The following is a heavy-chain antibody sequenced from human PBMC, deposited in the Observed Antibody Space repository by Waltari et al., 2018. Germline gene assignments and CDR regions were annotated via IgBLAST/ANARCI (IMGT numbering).Heavy chain of an antibody. CDR3: APLPGGSGQTFDY. CDR1: GYTFMDYF. D-gene: IGHD3-10*01. V-gene: IGHV1-69-2*01. J-gene: IGHJ4*02. Sequence: EVELVQSGAEVKKPGATVKISCKASGYTFMDYFMHWVQQAPGKGLEWMGRIEPEDGETVYAGKFQGRVTITADTATDTAYMELSSLTSGDTAVYYCAPLPGGSGQTFDYWGQGTLVTVSS. CDR2: IEPEDGET.